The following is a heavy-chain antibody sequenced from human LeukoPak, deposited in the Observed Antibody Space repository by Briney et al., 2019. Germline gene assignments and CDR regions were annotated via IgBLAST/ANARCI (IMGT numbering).Heavy chain of an antibody. CDR2: INPSGGST. V-gene: IGHV1-46*01. D-gene: IGHD3-16*01. Sequence: GASVKVSCKASGGTFTSYYMHWVRQAPGQGLEWMGIINPSGGSTSYAQKFQGRVTMTEDTSTDTAYMELSSLRSEDTAVYYCATVGPYVWGSPPSSDAFDIWGQGTMVTVSS. CDR1: GGTFTSYY. J-gene: IGHJ3*02. CDR3: ATVGPYVWGSPPSSDAFDI.